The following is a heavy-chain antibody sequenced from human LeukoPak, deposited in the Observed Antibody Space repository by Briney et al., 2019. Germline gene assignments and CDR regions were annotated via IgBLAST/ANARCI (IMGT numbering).Heavy chain of an antibody. Sequence: GGSLRLSCAASGFTFSSYWMTWVRQAPGKGLEWVANMRQDGREIYYVDSVRGRFTISRDNAKRSLYLQMNSLRVEDTAVYYCATDSRGAFDIWGQGTMVTVSS. J-gene: IGHJ3*02. CDR2: MRQDGREI. V-gene: IGHV3-7*01. CDR1: GFTFSSYW. CDR3: ATDSRGAFDI.